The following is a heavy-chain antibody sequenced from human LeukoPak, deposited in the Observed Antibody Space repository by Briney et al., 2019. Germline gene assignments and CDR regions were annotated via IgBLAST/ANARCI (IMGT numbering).Heavy chain of an antibody. V-gene: IGHV1-69*13. J-gene: IGHJ4*02. CDR3: ASVARFLEWPEDY. D-gene: IGHD3-3*01. CDR2: IIPIFGTA. CDR1: GGTFSSYA. Sequence: SVKVSCKASGGTFSSYAISWVRQAPGQGLEWMGGIIPIFGTANYAQKFQGRVTITPDESTSTAYMELSSLRSEDTAVYYCASVARFLEWPEDYWGQGTLVTVSS.